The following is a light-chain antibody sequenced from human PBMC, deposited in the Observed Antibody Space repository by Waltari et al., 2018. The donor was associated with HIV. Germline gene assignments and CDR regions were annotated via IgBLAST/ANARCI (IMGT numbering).Light chain of an antibody. CDR1: NSDIGNYDY. CDR2: EVT. J-gene: IGLJ2*01. Sequence: QSALTQHPSASGYPGQSVTLSCTGTNSDIGNYDYVSWYQQHPGKAPKLVISEVTKRPSGVSDRCSGSKSGNTAFLTVSGLQAEDEADYYCSSFANRDGFYVLFGGGTRLTVL. V-gene: IGLV2-8*01. CDR3: SSFANRDGFYVL.